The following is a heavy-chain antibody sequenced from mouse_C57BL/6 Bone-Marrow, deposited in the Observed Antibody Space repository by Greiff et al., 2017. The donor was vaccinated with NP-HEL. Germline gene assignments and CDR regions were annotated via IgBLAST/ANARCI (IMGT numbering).Heavy chain of an antibody. CDR1: GYAFTNYL. Sequence: QVQLQQSGAELVRPGTSVKVSCKASGYAFTNYLIAWVKQRPGQGLEWIGVISPGSGGTNYTEKFKGKATLTADKASSTPSLKLSRLTSEDSAVYFCAGGGACGYFDVWGTGTTVTVSS. D-gene: IGHD6-1*01. V-gene: IGHV1-54*01. CDR2: ISPGSGGT. CDR3: AGGGACGYFDV. J-gene: IGHJ1*03.